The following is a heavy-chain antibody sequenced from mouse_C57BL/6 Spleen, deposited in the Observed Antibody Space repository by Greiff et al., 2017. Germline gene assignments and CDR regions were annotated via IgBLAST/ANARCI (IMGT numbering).Heavy chain of an antibody. V-gene: IGHV1-52*01. D-gene: IGHD1-1*01. CDR2: IDPSDSET. CDR1: GYTFTSYW. J-gene: IGHJ1*03. CDR3: ASGSSLWYFEV. Sequence: QVQLKQPGAELVRPGSSVKLSCKASGYTFTSYWMHWVKQRPIQGLEWIGNIDPSDSETHYNQKFKDKATLTVDKSSSTAYMQLSSLTSEDSAVYYCASGSSLWYFEVWGTGTTVTVSS.